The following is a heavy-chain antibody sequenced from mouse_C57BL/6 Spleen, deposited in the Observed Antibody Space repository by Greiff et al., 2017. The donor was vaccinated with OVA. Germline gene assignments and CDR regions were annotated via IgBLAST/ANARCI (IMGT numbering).Heavy chain of an antibody. D-gene: IGHD3-1*01. CDR3: ARRGLYAMDY. Sequence: QVQLKESGAELVKPGASVKISCKASGYAFSSYWMNWVKQRPGKGLEWIGQIYPGDGDTNYNGKFKGKATLTADKSSSTAYMQLSSLTSEDSAVYFCARRGLYAMDYWGQGTSVTVSS. J-gene: IGHJ4*01. V-gene: IGHV1-80*01. CDR2: IYPGDGDT. CDR1: GYAFSSYW.